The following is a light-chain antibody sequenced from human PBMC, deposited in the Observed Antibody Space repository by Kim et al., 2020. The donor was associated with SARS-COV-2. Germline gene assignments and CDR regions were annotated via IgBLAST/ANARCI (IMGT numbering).Light chain of an antibody. CDR3: MIWHSSAWV. Sequence: QPVLTQPSSLSASPGASASLTCTLRSGINVGTYRIYWYQQKPGSPPQYLLRYKLDSDKQQGSGVPSRFSGSKDASANAGILLISGLQSEDEADYYCMIWHSSAWVFGGGTQLTVL. V-gene: IGLV5-45*03. CDR2: YKLDSDK. CDR1: SGINVGTYR. J-gene: IGLJ3*02.